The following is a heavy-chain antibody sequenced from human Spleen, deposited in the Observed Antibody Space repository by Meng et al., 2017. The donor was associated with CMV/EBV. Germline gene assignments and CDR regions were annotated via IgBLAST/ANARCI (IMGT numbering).Heavy chain of an antibody. CDR2: ISSSRSYI. V-gene: IGHV3-21*04. CDR3: ARRPTYYGSGSYYEGGFDY. D-gene: IGHD3-10*01. Sequence: FSSYVMNWVRQAPGKGLEWVSSISSSRSYIYYADSVKGRFTISRDNAKNSLYLHMNSLRDEDTAIYYCARRPTYYGSGSYYEGGFDYWGQGTLVTVSS. CDR1: FSSYV. J-gene: IGHJ4*02.